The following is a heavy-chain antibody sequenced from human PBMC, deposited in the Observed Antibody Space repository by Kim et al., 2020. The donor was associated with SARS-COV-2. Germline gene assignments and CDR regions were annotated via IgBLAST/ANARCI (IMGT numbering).Heavy chain of an antibody. D-gene: IGHD5-12*01. CDR2: SRNKAKSYSK. V-gene: IGHV3-72*01. CDR1: GFTFSDHY. J-gene: IGHJ3*01. Sequence: GGSLRLSCAASGFTFSDHYLDWVRQAPGKGLEWVGRSRNKAKSYSKDYAASVKGRFTLSRDSSKNSLYLQMNGLKIEDTAMYYCVRDGRVVASGYDGFDLCGQGTMVTVSS. CDR3: VRDGRVVASGYDGFDL.